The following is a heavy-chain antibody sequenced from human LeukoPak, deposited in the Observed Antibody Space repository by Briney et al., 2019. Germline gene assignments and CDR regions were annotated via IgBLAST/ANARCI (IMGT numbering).Heavy chain of an antibody. D-gene: IGHD6-13*01. CDR1: GGSISSSSYY. CDR2: IYYSGST. V-gene: IGHV4-39*01. Sequence: SETLSLTCTVSGGSISSSSYYWGWIRQPPGKGLEWIGSIYYSGSTYYNPSLKSRVTISVGTSKNQFSLKLSSVTAADTAVYYCARQDSSSWYPNWFDPWGQGTLVTVSS. CDR3: ARQDSSSWYPNWFDP. J-gene: IGHJ5*02.